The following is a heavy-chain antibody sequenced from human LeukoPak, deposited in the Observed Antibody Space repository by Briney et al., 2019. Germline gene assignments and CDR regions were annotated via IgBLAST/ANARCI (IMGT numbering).Heavy chain of an antibody. D-gene: IGHD3-22*01. J-gene: IGHJ4*02. CDR3: ARDRENYYDSSGYYSDY. Sequence: GASVKVSCKASGYTFTGYYMHWVRQAPGQGLEWMGWINPNSGGTNYAQKFQGRVTMTRDTSISTAYMELSRLRSDDTAVYYCARDRENYYDSSGYYSDYWGQGTLVTVSS. CDR2: INPNSGGT. CDR1: GYTFTGYY. V-gene: IGHV1-2*02.